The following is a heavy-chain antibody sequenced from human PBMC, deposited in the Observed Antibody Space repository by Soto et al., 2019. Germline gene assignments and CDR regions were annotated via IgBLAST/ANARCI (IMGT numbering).Heavy chain of an antibody. Sequence: SVKVSCKASGCTFSKYAISWVRQAPGQGLEWLGGIIPMFGTPNYAQKFQGRVTISADESTTTAYLELSSLRSADTAVYFCARLLRDRNFSHGLAVWGQGTTVTVSS. V-gene: IGHV1-69*13. CDR2: IIPMFGTP. CDR1: GCTFSKYA. J-gene: IGHJ6*02. CDR3: ARLLRDRNFSHGLAV. D-gene: IGHD1-26*01.